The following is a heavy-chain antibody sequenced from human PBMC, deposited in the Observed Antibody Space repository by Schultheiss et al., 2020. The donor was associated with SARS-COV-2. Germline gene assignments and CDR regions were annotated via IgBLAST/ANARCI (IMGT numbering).Heavy chain of an antibody. CDR2: ISWNSGSI. V-gene: IGHV3-9*01. CDR1: GFTFSSYA. D-gene: IGHD3-9*01. CDR3: AKDLQRYFDWLSGFDY. Sequence: LSLSCAASGFTFSSYAMSWVRQTPGKGLEWVSGISWNSGSIGYADSVKGRFTISRDNAKNSLYLQMNSLRAEDTALYYCAKDLQRYFDWLSGFDYWGQGTLVTVSS. J-gene: IGHJ4*02.